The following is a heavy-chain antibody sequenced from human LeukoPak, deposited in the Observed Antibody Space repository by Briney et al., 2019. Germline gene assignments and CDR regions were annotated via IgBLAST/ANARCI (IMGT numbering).Heavy chain of an antibody. CDR3: ARGVGAFDI. CDR1: GFTFSSYD. D-gene: IGHD2-15*01. CDR2: IGTAGDT. V-gene: IGHV3-13*04. Sequence: GGTLTLSCAASGFTFSSYDMHWVRQATGKGLEWVSAIGTAGDTYYPASVKGRFTISIETAKNSLYLQMNTLRARDTAVYYCARGVGAFDIWGQGTMVTVSS. J-gene: IGHJ3*02.